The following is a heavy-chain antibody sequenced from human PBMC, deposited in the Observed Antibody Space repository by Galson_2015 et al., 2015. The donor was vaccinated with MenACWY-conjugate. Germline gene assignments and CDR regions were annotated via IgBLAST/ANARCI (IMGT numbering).Heavy chain of an antibody. V-gene: IGHV3-23*01. CDR3: AKGRVKGLSWYFDL. CDR1: GFTFSSYA. CDR2: ISGSGGST. D-gene: IGHD2/OR15-2a*01. Sequence: SLRLSCAVSGFTFSSYAMSWVRQAPGKGLEWVSAISGSGGSTYYADSVKGRFTISRDNSKNTLYLQMNSLRAEDTAVYYCAKGRVKGLSWYFDLWGRGTLVTVSS. J-gene: IGHJ2*01.